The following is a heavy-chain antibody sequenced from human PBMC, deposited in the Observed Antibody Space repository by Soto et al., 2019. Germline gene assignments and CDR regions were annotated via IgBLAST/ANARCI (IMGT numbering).Heavy chain of an antibody. CDR2: IYWDDDK. D-gene: IGHD2-15*01. V-gene: IGHV2-5*02. Sequence: SGPTLVNPTQTLTLTCTFSGFSLSTSGVGVGWIRQPPGKALEWLALIYWDDDKRYSPSLKSRLTVTKDTSKNQVVLTMTNMDPVDTATYYCAHRYCSGGSCYPYYYYVMDVWGQGTTVTVSS. CDR1: GFSLSTSGVG. CDR3: AHRYCSGGSCYPYYYYVMDV. J-gene: IGHJ6*02.